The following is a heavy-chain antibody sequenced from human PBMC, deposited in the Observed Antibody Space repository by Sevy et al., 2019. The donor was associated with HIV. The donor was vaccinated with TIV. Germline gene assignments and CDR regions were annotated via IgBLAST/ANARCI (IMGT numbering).Heavy chain of an antibody. CDR2: IYTSGST. J-gene: IGHJ1*01. Sequence: SETLSLTCTFSGGSISSYYWSWIRQPAGKGLEWIGRIYTSGSTNYNPSLKSRVTMSVDTSKNQFSLKLSSVTAADTAVYYCARGPHYYDSSGYYFEYFQHWGQGTLVTVSS. V-gene: IGHV4-4*07. CDR1: GGSISSYY. CDR3: ARGPHYYDSSGYYFEYFQH. D-gene: IGHD3-22*01.